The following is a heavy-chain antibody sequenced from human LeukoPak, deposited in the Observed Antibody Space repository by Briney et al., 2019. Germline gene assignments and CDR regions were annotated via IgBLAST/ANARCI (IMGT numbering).Heavy chain of an antibody. CDR1: GGSIRSSSYY. J-gene: IGHJ4*02. V-gene: IGHV4-39*07. Sequence: PSETLSLTCAVSGGSIRSSSYYWGWFRQPPGKGLVWIGNIYYSGSTYYNPSLKSRVTISVDTSKNQFSLKLSSVTAADTAVYYCARAVFAMAGRNYFDYWGQGTLVTVSS. CDR2: IYYSGST. D-gene: IGHD6-19*01. CDR3: ARAVFAMAGRNYFDY.